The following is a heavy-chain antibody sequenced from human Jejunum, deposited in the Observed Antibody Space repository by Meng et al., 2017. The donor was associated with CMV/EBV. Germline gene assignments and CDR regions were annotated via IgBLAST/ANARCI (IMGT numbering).Heavy chain of an antibody. CDR1: GGSFTTYY. D-gene: IGHD3-16*01. Sequence: QVQLQESGPGVVKPSETLSLACTVSGGSFTTYYWSGIRQRAGKGLEWIGRIITSGSTNYNPSLRSRVIMSVDTSKNQFFLKLRSVTAADTAVYFCAKGYGNSFEYWGQGSLVTVSS. CDR3: AKGYGNSFEY. CDR2: IITSGST. J-gene: IGHJ4*02. V-gene: IGHV4-4*07.